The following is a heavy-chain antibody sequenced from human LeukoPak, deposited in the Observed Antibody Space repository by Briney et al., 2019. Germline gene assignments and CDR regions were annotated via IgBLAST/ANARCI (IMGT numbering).Heavy chain of an antibody. J-gene: IGHJ5*02. Sequence: GGSLRLSCAASGFTFSTYWMTWVRQAPGKGLEWVSYISSSSSYTNYADSVKGRFTISRDNAKNSLYLQMNSLRAEDTAVYYCARGTDTAMAWGQGTLVTVSS. CDR3: ARGTDTAMA. CDR2: ISSSSSYT. D-gene: IGHD5-18*01. V-gene: IGHV3-21*05. CDR1: GFTFSTYW.